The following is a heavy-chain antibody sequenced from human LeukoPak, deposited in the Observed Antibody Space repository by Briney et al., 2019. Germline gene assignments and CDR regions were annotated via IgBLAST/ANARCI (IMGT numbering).Heavy chain of an antibody. CDR1: GFTFSTYG. CDR3: AKSNSGYYPDY. J-gene: IGHJ4*02. V-gene: IGHV3-30*18. CDR2: ISYDGSNK. Sequence: GGSLRLSRAASGFTFSTYGMHWVRQAPGKGLEWVTVISYDGSNKYYADSVKGRFTISRDNSKNTLYLQMNSLRAEDTAVYYCAKSNSGYYPDYWGQGTLVTVSP. D-gene: IGHD3-22*01.